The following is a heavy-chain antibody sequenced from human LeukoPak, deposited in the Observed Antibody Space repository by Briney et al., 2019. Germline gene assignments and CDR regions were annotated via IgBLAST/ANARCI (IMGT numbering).Heavy chain of an antibody. CDR1: AFTFNIYS. Sequence: GGSLRLSXAASAFTFNIYSMNWVRQAPGKGLEWVSFISSSSSYIYYADSVKGRFTISRDNAKNSLYLQMNSLRAEDTAVYYCARDLRGVNYYDSSGPRFDPWGQGTPVAVSS. D-gene: IGHD3-22*01. CDR2: ISSSSSYI. CDR3: ARDLRGVNYYDSSGPRFDP. V-gene: IGHV3-21*01. J-gene: IGHJ5*02.